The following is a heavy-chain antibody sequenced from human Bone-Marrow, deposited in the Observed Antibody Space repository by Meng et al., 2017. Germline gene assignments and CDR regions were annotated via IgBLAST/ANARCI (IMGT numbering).Heavy chain of an antibody. CDR2: ISTSGTFA. D-gene: IGHD2-15*01. CDR3: ARGIGLRGYCSGGSCYSGVDY. CDR1: NFTLSIYA. V-gene: IGHV3-21*05. J-gene: IGHJ4*02. Sequence: GGSLRLSCATSNFTLSIYAMTWVRQAPGRGLEWVSYISTSGTFADCADSVKGRFTISRDNAKNTLYLQMNSLRAEDTAVYYCARGIGLRGYCSGGSCYSGVDYWGQGTLVTVSS.